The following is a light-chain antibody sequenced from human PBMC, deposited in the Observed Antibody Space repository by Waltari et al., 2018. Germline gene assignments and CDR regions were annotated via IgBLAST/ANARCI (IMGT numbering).Light chain of an antibody. Sequence: QSALTQPASVSGSPGQSITISCTGTNSDVGGYDYVSWYQQHAGQAPKLVIYDVSNRPSGVSNCFSGSKSGNTASLTIAGLQAEDEANYYCNSYSTTSAPVVFGGGTTLTVL. CDR2: DVS. CDR1: NSDVGGYDY. J-gene: IGLJ2*01. CDR3: NSYSTTSAPVV. V-gene: IGLV2-14*03.